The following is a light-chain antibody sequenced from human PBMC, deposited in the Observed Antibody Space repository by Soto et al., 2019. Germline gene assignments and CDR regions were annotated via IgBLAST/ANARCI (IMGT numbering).Light chain of an antibody. CDR2: GNS. Sequence: QAVVTQPPSVSGAPGQRVTISCTGSGSNIGAGYDVHWYQQLPGTAPKLLIYGNSNRPSGVPDRFSGSKSGTSASLAITGLQAEDEADYYCQSYDSSLNGVIFGGGTKLTVL. V-gene: IGLV1-40*01. J-gene: IGLJ2*01. CDR1: GSNIGAGYD. CDR3: QSYDSSLNGVI.